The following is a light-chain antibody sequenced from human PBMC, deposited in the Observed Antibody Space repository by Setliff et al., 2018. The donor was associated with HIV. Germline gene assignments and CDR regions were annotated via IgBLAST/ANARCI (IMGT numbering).Light chain of an antibody. J-gene: IGLJ1*01. CDR3: SSYTGSSTFV. V-gene: IGLV2-14*01. CDR2: DVS. CDR1: SSDVGNYNY. Sequence: QSALAQPASVSGSPGQSITISCTGTSSDVGNYNYVSWYQQHPGKAPKLMIYDVSKRPSGVSNRFSGSKSGNTASLTISGLQAEDEADYYCSSYTGSSTFVFGTGTKGTVL.